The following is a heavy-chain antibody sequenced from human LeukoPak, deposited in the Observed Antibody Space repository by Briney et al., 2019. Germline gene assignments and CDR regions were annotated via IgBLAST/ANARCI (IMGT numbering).Heavy chain of an antibody. CDR3: AKVPTSFYTASWGFDN. J-gene: IGHJ4*02. CDR1: GFTFSSYA. D-gene: IGHD5-18*01. CDR2: ISGSESST. Sequence: GGSLRLSCAASGFTFSSYAMSWVRQAPGKGLEWVSAISGSESSTYYADSVRGRFTISRDNSKNTLYLQMNSLRSEDTAVYYCAKVPTSFYTASWGFDNWGQGTLVTISS. V-gene: IGHV3-23*01.